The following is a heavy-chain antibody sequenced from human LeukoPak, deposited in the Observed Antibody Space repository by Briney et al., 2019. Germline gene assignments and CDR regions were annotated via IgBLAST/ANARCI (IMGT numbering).Heavy chain of an antibody. CDR1: GGSISPYY. D-gene: IGHD6-19*01. Sequence: SETLSLTCTVSGGSISPYYWRWIRQPPGKGLESIGYIYYNGNTNYNPSLRSRVTISVDTSKNQFSLRLSSVTAADTAVYYCGRGGWYKDYWGQGTLVTVSS. CDR3: GRGGWYKDY. V-gene: IGHV4-59*01. J-gene: IGHJ4*02. CDR2: IYYNGNT.